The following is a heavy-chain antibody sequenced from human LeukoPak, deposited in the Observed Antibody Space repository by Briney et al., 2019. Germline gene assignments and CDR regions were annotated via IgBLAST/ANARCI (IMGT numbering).Heavy chain of an antibody. CDR1: GGSISSYY. J-gene: IGHJ5*02. CDR2: IYYTGST. D-gene: IGHD5-24*01. V-gene: IGHV4-59*01. Sequence: KPSETLSLTCTVSGGSISSYYWSWIRQPPGKGLEWIGFIYYTGSTNYNPSLKSRVTISVDTYKNQFSLKLTSVTPADTAVYYCARSTYTDNYAHWFDPWGQGTLVTVSS. CDR3: ARSTYTDNYAHWFDP.